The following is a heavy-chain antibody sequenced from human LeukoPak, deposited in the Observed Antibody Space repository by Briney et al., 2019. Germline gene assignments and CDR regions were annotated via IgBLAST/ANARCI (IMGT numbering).Heavy chain of an antibody. CDR2: IYYSGST. V-gene: IGHV4-59*01. CDR3: ARDGGAVAVWRTSNNWFDP. D-gene: IGHD6-19*01. Sequence: SETLSLTCTVSGGSISSYYWSWIRQPPGKGLEWIGYIYYSGSTNYNPSLKSRVTISVDTSKNQFSLKLSSVTAADTAVYYCARDGGAVAVWRTSNNWFDPWGQGTLVTVSS. J-gene: IGHJ5*02. CDR1: GGSISSYY.